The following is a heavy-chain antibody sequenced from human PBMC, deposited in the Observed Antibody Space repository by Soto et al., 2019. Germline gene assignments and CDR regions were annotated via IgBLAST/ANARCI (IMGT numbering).Heavy chain of an antibody. CDR3: ARGGGSGSYYKRAYYYYGMDV. CDR1: GGSISSYY. CDR2: IYYSGST. V-gene: IGHV4-59*01. Sequence: SETLSLTCTVSGGSISSYYWSWIRQPPVKGLEWIGYIYYSGSTNYNPSLKSRVTISVDTSKNQFSLKLSSVTAADTAVYYCARGGGSGSYYKRAYYYYGMDVWGQGTTVTVSS. D-gene: IGHD3-10*01. J-gene: IGHJ6*02.